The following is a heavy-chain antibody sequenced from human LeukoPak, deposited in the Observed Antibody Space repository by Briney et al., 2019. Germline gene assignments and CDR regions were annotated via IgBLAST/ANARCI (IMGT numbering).Heavy chain of an antibody. V-gene: IGHV4-34*01. CDR3: ARCVSGSGESDYHDY. CDR1: GGSISSYY. J-gene: IGHJ4*02. Sequence: SETLSLTCTVSGGSISSYYWSWIRQPPGKGLEWIGEINHSGSTNYNPSLKSRVTISVDTSKNQFSLKLSSVTAADTAVYYCARCVSGSGESDYHDYWGQGTLVTVSS. D-gene: IGHD3-10*01. CDR2: INHSGST.